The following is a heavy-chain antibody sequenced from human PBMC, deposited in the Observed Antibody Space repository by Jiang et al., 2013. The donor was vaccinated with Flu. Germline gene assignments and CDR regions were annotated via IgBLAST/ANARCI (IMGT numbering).Heavy chain of an antibody. CDR3: ARKTDSGIAPNDY. J-gene: IGHJ4*02. D-gene: IGHD1-26*01. CDR2: IYYSGNT. V-gene: IGHV4-4*02. CDR1: GGSISSSNW. Sequence: GSGLVKPSGTLSLTCAVSGGSISSSNWWSWVRQPPGKRLEWIGEIYYSGNTNYNPSLKSRVTISVDKSKNQLSLKLRSVTAADTAIYYCARKTDSGIAPNDYWGQGTLVTVSS.